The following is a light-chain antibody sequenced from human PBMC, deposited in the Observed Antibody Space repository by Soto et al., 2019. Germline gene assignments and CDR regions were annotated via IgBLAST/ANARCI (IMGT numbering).Light chain of an antibody. V-gene: IGKV3-15*01. CDR3: QQYNNWSPIT. CDR1: QSVSSN. CDR2: GAS. J-gene: IGKJ5*01. Sequence: EIVMTQSPATLSVSPGERATLSCRASQSVSSNLAWYQQKPGQAPRLLIYGASTRDPGIPARFSGSGSGTEFTLTISSLQSEDFAVYYCQQYNNWSPITFGQGTRLEIK.